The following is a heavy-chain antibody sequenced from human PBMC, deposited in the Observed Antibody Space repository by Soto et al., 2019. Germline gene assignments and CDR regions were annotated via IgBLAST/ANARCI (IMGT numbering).Heavy chain of an antibody. CDR1: GYSFTSYW. CDR3: ATTTVTTKEGNDAFDI. D-gene: IGHD4-17*01. Sequence: EVQLVQSGAEVKKPGESLRISCKGSGYSFTSYWISWVRQMPGKGLEWMGRIDPSDSYTNYSPSFQGHVTISADKSISTAYLQCSSLKASDTAMYYCATTTVTTKEGNDAFDIWGQGTMVTVSS. CDR2: IDPSDSYT. J-gene: IGHJ3*02. V-gene: IGHV5-10-1*01.